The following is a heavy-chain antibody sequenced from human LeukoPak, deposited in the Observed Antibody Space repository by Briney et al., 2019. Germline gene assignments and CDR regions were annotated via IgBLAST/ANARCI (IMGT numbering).Heavy chain of an antibody. Sequence: GGSLALSCAASGFTFNRYSMNWVRQAPGKGREWVSYISSSSSYIYYADSVKGRFTISRDNAKNSLYLQMNSLRAEDTAVYYSARVRYNGSYYGMDVWGQGTTVTVSS. V-gene: IGHV3-21*01. J-gene: IGHJ6*02. CDR1: GFTFNRYS. CDR2: ISSSSSYI. D-gene: IGHD1-26*01. CDR3: ARVRYNGSYYGMDV.